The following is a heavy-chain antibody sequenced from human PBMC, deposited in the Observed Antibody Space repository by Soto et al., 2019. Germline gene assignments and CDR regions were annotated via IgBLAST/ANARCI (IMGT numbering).Heavy chain of an antibody. D-gene: IGHD3-10*01. CDR3: AWGINRSGAS. CDR2: ISRSGANI. CDR1: GFTFSDYY. V-gene: IGHV3-21*04. Sequence: GESLTLSCAGSGFTFSDYYLVWVRQAPGKGLEWVSSISRSGANIHYADSVKGRFTIPRDNARNSLYLQMNRLRAEDTARYFCAWGINRSGASWGQGTPVTVSS. J-gene: IGHJ5*02.